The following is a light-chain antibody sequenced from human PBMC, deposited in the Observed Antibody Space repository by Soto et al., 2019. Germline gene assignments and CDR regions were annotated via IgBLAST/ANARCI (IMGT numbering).Light chain of an antibody. V-gene: IGLV2-23*01. CDR3: CSYAGNSTFV. Sequence: QSALTQPASVSGSPGQSITISCTGTSSDVGSYNLVSWYQQHPGKAPKLMIYEGSKRPSGVSNRFSGSKSGNTASLTISGLQAEYEADYYCCSYAGNSTFVFGIGTKLTVL. J-gene: IGLJ1*01. CDR2: EGS. CDR1: SSDVGSYNL.